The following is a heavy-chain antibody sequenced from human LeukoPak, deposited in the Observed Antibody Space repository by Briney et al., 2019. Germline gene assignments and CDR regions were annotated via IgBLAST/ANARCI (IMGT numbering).Heavy chain of an antibody. V-gene: IGHV4-59*01. D-gene: IGHD3-22*01. CDR1: GGSISGYY. J-gene: IGHJ4*02. CDR3: ARRNPYDSGGYYYAFDY. CDR2: VSYRGST. Sequence: PSETLSLTCTVSGGSISGYYWSWIRQPPGKGLEWIGYVSYRGSTNYNPSLKSRVTISVDTSKNQVSLKLRSVTAADTAVYYCARRNPYDSGGYYYAFDYWGQGTLVTVSS.